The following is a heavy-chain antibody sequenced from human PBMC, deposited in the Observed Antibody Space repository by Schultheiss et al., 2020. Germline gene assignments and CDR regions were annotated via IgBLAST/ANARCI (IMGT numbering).Heavy chain of an antibody. CDR1: GYTFTSYG. Sequence: ASVKVSCKASGYTFTSYGISWVRQAPGQGLEWMGWISAYNGNTNYAQKFQGRVTMTRDTSTSTVYMELSSLRSEDTAVYYCARESWATPGYWGQGTLVTVSS. CDR3: ARESWATPGY. J-gene: IGHJ4*02. CDR2: ISAYNGNT. V-gene: IGHV1-18*04. D-gene: IGHD2-15*01.